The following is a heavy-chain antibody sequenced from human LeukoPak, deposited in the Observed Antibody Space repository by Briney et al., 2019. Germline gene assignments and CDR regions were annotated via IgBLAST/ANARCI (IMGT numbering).Heavy chain of an antibody. V-gene: IGHV3-21*01. J-gene: IGHJ4*02. CDR1: GFTFSSYH. D-gene: IGHD6-6*01. CDR3: AREIRSSSVFDY. Sequence: GGSLRLSCAASGFTFSSYHMHWVRQAPGKGLEWVSSISSRSSYIYYADSVKGRFTISRDNAKNSLYLQMNSLRAEDTAVYYCAREIRSSSVFDYWGQGTLVTVSS. CDR2: ISSRSSYI.